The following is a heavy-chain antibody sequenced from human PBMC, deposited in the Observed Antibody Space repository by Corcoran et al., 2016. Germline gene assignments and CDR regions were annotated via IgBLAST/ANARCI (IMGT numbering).Heavy chain of an antibody. D-gene: IGHD3-3*01. CDR2: ISYDGSNK. J-gene: IGHJ6*02. CDR1: GFTFSSYG. CDR3: AKGMKAGFWSGYYGYTNPNGMDV. V-gene: IGHV3-30*18. Sequence: QVQLVESGGGVVQPGRSLRLSCAASGFTFSSYGMHWVRQAPGKGLEWVAVISYDGSNKYYADSVKGRFTISRDNSKNTLYLQMNSLRAEDTAVYYCAKGMKAGFWSGYYGYTNPNGMDVWGQGTTVTVSS.